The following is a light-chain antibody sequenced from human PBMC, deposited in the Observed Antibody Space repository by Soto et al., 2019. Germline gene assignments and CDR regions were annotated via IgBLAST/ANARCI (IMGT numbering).Light chain of an antibody. Sequence: MMMTQSPATLSVSPGERVTLSCRTSHSVNSHVAWYQQKPGQAPRLLLYGASTRATGIPVRFSGSGFGTEFPITISRLQSEDFAVYYCQQYKNWPLFGQGTRLDIK. J-gene: IGKJ5*01. V-gene: IGKV3-15*01. CDR1: HSVNSH. CDR3: QQYKNWPL. CDR2: GAS.